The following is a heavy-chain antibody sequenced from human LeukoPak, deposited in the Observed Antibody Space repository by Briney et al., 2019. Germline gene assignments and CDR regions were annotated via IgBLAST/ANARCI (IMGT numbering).Heavy chain of an antibody. V-gene: IGHV4-39*01. CDR1: GGSISSTTHY. D-gene: IGHD5-12*01. CDR3: XXXXRGSDCNFDC. J-gene: IGHJ4*02. CDR2: IFYSGIT. Sequence: PSETLSLTCTVSGGSISSTTHYWGWIRQPPGKGLEWIGSIFYSGITYYNPSLKSRVTMSVDTSKNQFSLNLSSVTAADTAVYXXXXXXRGSDCNFDCWGQGTLVTVSS.